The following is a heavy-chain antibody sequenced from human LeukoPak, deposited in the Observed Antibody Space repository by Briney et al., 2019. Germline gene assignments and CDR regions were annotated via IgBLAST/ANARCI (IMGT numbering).Heavy chain of an antibody. V-gene: IGHV1-2*02. CDR3: ASPSGYYYDSSGYYLGAFDI. CDR1: GYTFTGYY. CDR2: INPNSGGT. Sequence: ASVKVSCKASGYTFTGYYMHWVRQAPGQGLEWMGWINPNSGGTNYAQKFQGRVTMTRDTSISTAYMELSRLRSDDTAVYYCASPSGYYYDSSGYYLGAFDIWGQGTMVTVSS. D-gene: IGHD3-22*01. J-gene: IGHJ3*02.